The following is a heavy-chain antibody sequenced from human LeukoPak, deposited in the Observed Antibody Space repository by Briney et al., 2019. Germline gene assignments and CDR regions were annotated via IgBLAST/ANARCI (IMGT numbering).Heavy chain of an antibody. CDR3: ARLGYCSSTSCSEPFDY. D-gene: IGHD2-2*01. V-gene: IGHV3-21*01. CDR2: ISSSSSYI. Sequence: GGSLRLSCAGSGFTFSSYNMNWVRQAPGKGLEWVSSISSSSSYIYYADSVKGRFTISRDNAKNSLYLQMNSLRAEDTAVYYCARLGYCSSTSCSEPFDYWGQGTLVTVSS. J-gene: IGHJ4*02. CDR1: GFTFSSYN.